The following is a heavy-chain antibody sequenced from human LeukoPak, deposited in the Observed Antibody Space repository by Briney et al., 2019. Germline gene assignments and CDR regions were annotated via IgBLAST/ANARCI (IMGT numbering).Heavy chain of an antibody. CDR1: GFTFSSYW. CDR2: INSDGSNT. D-gene: IGHD1-26*01. J-gene: IGHJ6*02. Sequence: GGSLRLSCAASGFTFSSYWMHWVRQAPGKGLVWVSRINSDGSNTNYADSVKGRFTISRDNAKNTLYLQMNSLRAEDTALYYCAKDIGYYYGMDVWGQGTTVTVSS. CDR3: AKDIGYYYGMDV. V-gene: IGHV3-74*01.